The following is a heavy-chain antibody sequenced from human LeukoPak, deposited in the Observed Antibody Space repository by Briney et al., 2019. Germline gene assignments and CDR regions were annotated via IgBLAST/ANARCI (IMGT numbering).Heavy chain of an antibody. CDR1: GFTFNNYA. V-gene: IGHV3-23*01. D-gene: IGHD1-14*01. Sequence: GGSLRLSCTASGFTFNNYAMNWVRQAPGKGLEWVSVIRGSGGTTYYADSVKGRFTISRDSSKNTLYLQMNGLRAEDTAVYYCAKVSGGGLYYDGMDVWGQGTTVTVSS. J-gene: IGHJ6*02. CDR3: AKVSGGGLYYDGMDV. CDR2: IRGSGGTT.